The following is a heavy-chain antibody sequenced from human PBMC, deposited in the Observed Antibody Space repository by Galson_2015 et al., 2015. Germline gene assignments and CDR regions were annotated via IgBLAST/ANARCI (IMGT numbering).Heavy chain of an antibody. Sequence: CAISGDSVSRQAAAWNWIRQSPSRGREWLGRTYYRSKWYNDYAVSVKSRITINPDTSKNQFSLQLHSVSPEDTAVYYCARHRREDCSGGSCDYCYYGLDVWGQGTTVTVSS. J-gene: IGHJ6*02. CDR1: GDSVSRQAAA. D-gene: IGHD2-15*01. CDR2: TYYRSKWYN. CDR3: ARHRREDCSGGSCDYCYYGLDV. V-gene: IGHV6-1*01.